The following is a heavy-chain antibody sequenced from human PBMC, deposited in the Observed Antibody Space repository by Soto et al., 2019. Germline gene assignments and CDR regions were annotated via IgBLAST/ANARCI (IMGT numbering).Heavy chain of an antibody. Sequence: ASVKVSCKASGYTFTSYGISWVRQAPGQGLEWMGWISAYNGNTNYAQKLQGRVTMTTDTSTSTVYMELSSLRSEDTAVYYCAKDPQQLIVYFDYWGQGTQVTVSS. CDR2: ISAYNGNT. J-gene: IGHJ4*02. D-gene: IGHD6-13*01. CDR1: GYTFTSYG. V-gene: IGHV1-18*01. CDR3: AKDPQQLIVYFDY.